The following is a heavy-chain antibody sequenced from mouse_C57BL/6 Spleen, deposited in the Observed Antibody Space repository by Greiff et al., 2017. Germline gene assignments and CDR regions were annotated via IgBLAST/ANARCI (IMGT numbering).Heavy chain of an antibody. CDR1: DSLSGDIG. CDR2: ISSGRITI. V-gene: IGHV5-17*01. J-gene: IGHJ3*01. CDR3: ARGLSPFAY. D-gene: IGHD1-1*02. Sequence: EVQLVESGGGLVKPGGSRKPSVAALDSLSGDIGLHWVVQAPEKGREWVADISSGRITIYYADTVKGRFTISRDNAKNTLFLQMTSLRSEDTAMYYCARGLSPFAYWGQGTLVTVSA.